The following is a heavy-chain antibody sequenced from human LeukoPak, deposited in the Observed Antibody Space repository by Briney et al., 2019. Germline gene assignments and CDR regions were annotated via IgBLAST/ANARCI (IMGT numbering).Heavy chain of an antibody. J-gene: IGHJ3*02. CDR1: GYTFNTYA. CDR3: ARGGYSIPRPLDI. D-gene: IGHD2-15*01. CDR2: INTYNGLT. V-gene: IGHV1-18*01. Sequence: ASVKVSCKASGYTFNTYAIGWVRQAPGQGLEWMGCINTYNGLTKYTQMFQGRVTMTTDTSTRTVYMELRSLVSDDTAVYFCARGGYSIPRPLDIWGQGTMVSVSS.